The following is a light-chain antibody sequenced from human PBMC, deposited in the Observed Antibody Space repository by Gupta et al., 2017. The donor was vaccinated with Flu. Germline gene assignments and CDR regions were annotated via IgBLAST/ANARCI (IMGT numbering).Light chain of an antibody. CDR3: HHRNNWPPLST. CDR2: DAS. Sequence: TLSLSPGDRATLSCRASQSISGFLAWYQQKPGQAPRPLIFDASHRATDIPARFSGSGSGTDFTLTISSLEPEDFAVYYCHHRNNWPPLSTFGPGTKVDI. CDR1: QSISGF. J-gene: IGKJ3*01. V-gene: IGKV3-11*01.